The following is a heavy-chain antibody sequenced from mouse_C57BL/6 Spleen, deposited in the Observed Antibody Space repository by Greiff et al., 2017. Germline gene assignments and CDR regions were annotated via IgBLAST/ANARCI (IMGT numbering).Heavy chain of an antibody. CDR1: GYTFTSYG. CDR3: ARGDYSNYDAMDY. J-gene: IGHJ4*01. CDR2: IYPRSGNT. V-gene: IGHV1-81*01. Sequence: QVPLQQSGAELARPGASVKLSCKASGYTFTSYGISWVKQRTGQGLEWIGEIYPRSGNTYYNEKFKGKATLTADKSSSTAYMELRSLTSEDSAVYFCARGDYSNYDAMDYWGQGTSVTVSS. D-gene: IGHD2-5*01.